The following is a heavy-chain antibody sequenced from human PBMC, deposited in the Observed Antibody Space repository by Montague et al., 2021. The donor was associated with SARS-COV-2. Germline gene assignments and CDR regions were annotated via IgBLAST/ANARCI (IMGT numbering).Heavy chain of an antibody. V-gene: IGHV4-39*01. J-gene: IGHJ5*02. Sequence: SETLSLTCTVSGGSISSSSYYWGWIRQPPGKGLECIGSIYYSGSTYYNPSLKSRVTISVDTSKNQFSLKLSSVTAADTAVYYWTRQEYSYDSSGYGWMDWFGPWGQGTLVTVSS. CDR3: TRQEYSYDSSGYGWMDWFGP. CDR2: IYYSGST. CDR1: GGSISSSSYY. D-gene: IGHD3-22*01.